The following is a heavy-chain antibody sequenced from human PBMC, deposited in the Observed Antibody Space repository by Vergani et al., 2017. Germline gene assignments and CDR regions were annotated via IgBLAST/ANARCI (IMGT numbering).Heavy chain of an antibody. D-gene: IGHD6-19*01. V-gene: IGHV1-69*13. CDR2: IIPIFGTA. Sequence: QVQLVQSGAEVKKPGSSVKVSCKASGGTFSSYAISWVRQAPGQGLEWMGRIIPIFGTANYAQKFQGRVKITADESTSTAYMELSSLRSEDTAVYYCARDIAVAGTYYYGMDVWGQGTTVTVSS. CDR1: GGTFSSYA. CDR3: ARDIAVAGTYYYGMDV. J-gene: IGHJ6*02.